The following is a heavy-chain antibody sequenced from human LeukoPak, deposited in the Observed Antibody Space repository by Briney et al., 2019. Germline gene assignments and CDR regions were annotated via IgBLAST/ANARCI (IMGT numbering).Heavy chain of an antibody. J-gene: IGHJ6*04. CDR2: INHSGST. CDR1: GGSFSDSY. Sequence: SETLSLTCAVYGGSFSDSYWTWIRQPPGKGLEWIGEINHSGSTNYSPSLKSRVIISVDTSKNQFSLRLSSVTAADTAVYYCARTPKGSGSYYNGDPYYYYDMDVWGKGTTVTVSS. V-gene: IGHV4-34*01. CDR3: ARTPKGSGSYYNGDPYYYYDMDV. D-gene: IGHD3-10*01.